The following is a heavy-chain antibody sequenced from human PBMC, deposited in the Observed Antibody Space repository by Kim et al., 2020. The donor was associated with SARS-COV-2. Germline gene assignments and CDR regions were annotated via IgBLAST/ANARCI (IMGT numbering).Heavy chain of an antibody. J-gene: IGHJ3*02. V-gene: IGHV1-3*01. D-gene: IGHD3-16*01. Sequence: RDSQKFQDRVTINLDTSASTAYMWLSSLRSEDTAVYYCPRGEHDYSFDIWGQGTLVTVSS. CDR3: PRGEHDYSFDI.